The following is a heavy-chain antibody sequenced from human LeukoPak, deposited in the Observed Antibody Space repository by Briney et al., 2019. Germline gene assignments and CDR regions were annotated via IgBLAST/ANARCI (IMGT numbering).Heavy chain of an antibody. Sequence: PGGSLRLSCAASGFTFSDYYMSWIRQAPGKGLEWVSYISSSGSPIYYADSVKGRFTISRDNAKNSLYLQMNSLRAEDTAVYYCAREGVVVVAATQLGYYYYMDVWGKGTTVTVSS. V-gene: IGHV3-11*04. CDR1: GFTFSDYY. CDR3: AREGVVVVAATQLGYYYYMDV. J-gene: IGHJ6*03. CDR2: ISSSGSPI. D-gene: IGHD2-15*01.